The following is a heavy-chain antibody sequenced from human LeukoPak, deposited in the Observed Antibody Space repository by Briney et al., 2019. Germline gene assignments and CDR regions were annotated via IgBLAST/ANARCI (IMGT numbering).Heavy chain of an antibody. V-gene: IGHV3-23*01. Sequence: RGSLRLSCAASGFTFSSYAMNWVRQAPGKGLEWVSAISGSGGSTYYADSVKGRFTISRDNSKNTLYLQMNSLRAEDTAVYYCARDRYDSSGYYRDYWGQGTLVTVSS. CDR1: GFTFSSYA. D-gene: IGHD3-22*01. CDR3: ARDRYDSSGYYRDY. J-gene: IGHJ4*02. CDR2: ISGSGGST.